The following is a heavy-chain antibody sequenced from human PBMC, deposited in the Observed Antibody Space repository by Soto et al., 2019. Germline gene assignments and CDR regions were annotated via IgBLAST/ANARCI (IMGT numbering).Heavy chain of an antibody. Sequence: SVKVSCKASGGTFSSYAISWVRQAPGQGLEWMGGIIPIFGTANYAQKFQGRVTITADESTSTAYMELSSLRSEDTAVYYCARDLSEMIVATPKPYGMDVWGQGTTVTVSS. J-gene: IGHJ6*02. CDR2: IIPIFGTA. CDR3: ARDLSEMIVATPKPYGMDV. V-gene: IGHV1-69*13. CDR1: GGTFSSYA. D-gene: IGHD5-12*01.